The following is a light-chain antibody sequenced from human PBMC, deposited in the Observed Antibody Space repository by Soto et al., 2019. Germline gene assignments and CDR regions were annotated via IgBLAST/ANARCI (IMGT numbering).Light chain of an antibody. V-gene: IGKV1-5*03. J-gene: IGKJ1*01. Sequence: DIQITQSPSTLSASVGDRVTITCRASQSISSWLAWYHQKPGKAPKLLISKASSLESGVPSRFSGSGSGTEFTLTISSLQPDDFATYYCQQYNSYRTFGQGTKVEIK. CDR2: KAS. CDR3: QQYNSYRT. CDR1: QSISSW.